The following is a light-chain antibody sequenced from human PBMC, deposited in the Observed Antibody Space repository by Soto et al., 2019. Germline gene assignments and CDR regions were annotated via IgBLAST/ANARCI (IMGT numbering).Light chain of an antibody. V-gene: IGKV1-5*03. CDR2: KSS. Sequence: DIQMTQSPSTLSASEGDRVTISCRASQSVSIGLAWYQQKPGRAPKLLSYKSSILESGVPSRFSGSASGTEFTLTISSLQPDDFATYYCQQFNTSPWTFGQGTKVEIK. CDR3: QQFNTSPWT. J-gene: IGKJ1*01. CDR1: QSVSIG.